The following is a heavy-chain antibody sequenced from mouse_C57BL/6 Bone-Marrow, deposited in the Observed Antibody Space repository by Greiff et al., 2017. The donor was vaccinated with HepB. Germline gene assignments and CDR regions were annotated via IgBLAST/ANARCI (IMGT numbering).Heavy chain of an antibody. CDR2: IHPNSGST. Sequence: QLQQPGAELVKPGASVKLSCKASGYTFTSYWMHWVKQRPGQGLEWIGMIHPNSGSTNYNEKFKSKATLTVDKSSSTAYMQLSSLTSEDSAVYYCAREGALVYFDYWGQGTTLTVSS. CDR3: AREGALVYFDY. V-gene: IGHV1-64*01. J-gene: IGHJ2*01. CDR1: GYTFTSYW. D-gene: IGHD1-3*01.